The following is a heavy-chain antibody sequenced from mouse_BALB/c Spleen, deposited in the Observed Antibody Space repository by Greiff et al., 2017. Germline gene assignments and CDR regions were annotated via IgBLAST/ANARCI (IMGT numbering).Heavy chain of an antibody. CDR1: GFTFSSYA. D-gene: IGHD1-1*01. CDR2: ISSGGSYT. J-gene: IGHJ4*01. V-gene: IGHV5-9-4*01. CDR3: AIYYYGSSSAMDY. Sequence: EVQLVESGGGLVKPGGSLKLSCAASGFTFSSYAMSWVRQSPEKRLEWVAEISSGGSYTYYPDTVTGRFTISRDNAKNTLYLEMSSLRSEDTAMYYCAIYYYGSSSAMDYWGQGTSVTVSS.